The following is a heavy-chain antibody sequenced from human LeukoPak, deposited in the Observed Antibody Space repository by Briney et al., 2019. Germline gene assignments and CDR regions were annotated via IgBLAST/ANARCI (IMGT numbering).Heavy chain of an antibody. D-gene: IGHD5-12*01. CDR1: GDSISSNNW. CDR2: IQHGGTI. J-gene: IGHJ4*02. Sequence: IPSETLSLACAVSGDSISSNNWGTWVRQPPGRGVGWVWEIQHGGTIMYNPSLKSRVTISVDKSMNQFSLRLTSVTAADTAGYYCVRYIAATIHIYYFDFWGQGTLVTVSS. V-gene: IGHV4-4*02. CDR3: VRYIAATIHIYYFDF.